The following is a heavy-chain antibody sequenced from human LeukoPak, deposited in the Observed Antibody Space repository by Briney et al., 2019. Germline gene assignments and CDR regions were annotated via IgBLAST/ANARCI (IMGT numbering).Heavy chain of an antibody. D-gene: IGHD2-8*02. V-gene: IGHV1-2*02. CDR3: ARVDGGEWYYFDY. CDR1: GYTFTGYH. CDR2: INPNTGDT. J-gene: IGHJ4*02. Sequence: GASVKVSCKSSGYTFTGYHMHWVRQAPGQGLEWMGWINPNTGDTNYAQKFQGRVTMTRDTSISAAYMELSRLRSDDTAIYFCARVDGGEWYYFDYWGQGTLVTVFS.